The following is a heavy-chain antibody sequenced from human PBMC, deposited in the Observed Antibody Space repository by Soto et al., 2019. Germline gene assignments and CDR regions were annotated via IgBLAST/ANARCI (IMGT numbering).Heavy chain of an antibody. Sequence: QVQLVESGGGVVQPGRSLRVSCAASGFTFSIYAMHWVRQAPGTGLEWVAVISYDGTKTYYADSVKGRFTTSRDNSKNTVYRQMNSLRDEDTAVYYCATDPGPRSQWPIDPFAFWGQGTVVTVSP. CDR2: ISYDGTKT. CDR1: GFTFSIYA. CDR3: ATDPGPRSQWPIDPFAF. D-gene: IGHD6-19*01. V-gene: IGHV3-30*03. J-gene: IGHJ4*02.